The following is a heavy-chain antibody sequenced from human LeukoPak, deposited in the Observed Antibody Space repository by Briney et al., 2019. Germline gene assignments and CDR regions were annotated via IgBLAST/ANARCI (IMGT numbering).Heavy chain of an antibody. CDR2: INHSEST. V-gene: IGHV4-34*01. J-gene: IGHJ4*02. D-gene: IGHD5-12*01. CDR3: ARLRLATRWYFDY. Sequence: PSDTLSLTRAVYGRSLSGYYWSCIRHPPGKGLEWIGEINHSESTNYNPSLKSLVTISVDTSKNQFSLKLSSVTAADTAVYYCARLRLATRWYFDYWGQGTLVTVSS. CDR1: GRSLSGYY.